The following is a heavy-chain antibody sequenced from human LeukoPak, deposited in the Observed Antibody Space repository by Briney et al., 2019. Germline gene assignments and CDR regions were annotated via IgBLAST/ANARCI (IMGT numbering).Heavy chain of an antibody. V-gene: IGHV4-4*07. CDR2: AYTSGDT. Sequence: SETLSLTCTVSRASISDNYWSWSRQPAGKALEWIGRAYTSGDTNYNPSLKSRASVSVDTSNNQFYLSLRYVTAADTAVYYCTIGGASGSLAHWGPGTLVTVSS. D-gene: IGHD6-13*01. CDR3: TIGGASGSLAH. CDR1: RASISDNY. J-gene: IGHJ4*02.